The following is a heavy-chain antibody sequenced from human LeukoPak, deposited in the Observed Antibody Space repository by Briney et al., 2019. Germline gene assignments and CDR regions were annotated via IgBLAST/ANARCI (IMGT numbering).Heavy chain of an antibody. Sequence: ASVKVSCKASGNTLTGHYMHWVRQAPGQGIEWVGWINTNTGNPTYAQGFTGRFVFSLDTPVSTAYLQITSLKAEDTAMYYCARELSGDYWGQGTLVTVSS. CDR2: INTNTGNP. CDR3: ARELSGDY. V-gene: IGHV7-4-1*02. CDR1: GNTLTGHY. J-gene: IGHJ4*02. D-gene: IGHD1-26*01.